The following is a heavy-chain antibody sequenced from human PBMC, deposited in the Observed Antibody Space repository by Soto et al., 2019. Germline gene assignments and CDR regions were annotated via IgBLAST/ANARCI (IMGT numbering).Heavy chain of an antibody. CDR1: GGSITDYS. CDR3: ARDQGVVVTADNWFDP. J-gene: IGHJ5*02. CDR2: IFSSGST. Sequence: QVQLQESGPGLVKPSETLSLTCTVSGGSITDYSWVWIRQPAGKGLEWIGRIFSSGSTNYNPSLKGRLTRSLETSKNQFALKLNPATATDTAVYFCARDQGVVVTADNWFDPWGQGILVTVSS. D-gene: IGHD2-21*02. V-gene: IGHV4-4*07.